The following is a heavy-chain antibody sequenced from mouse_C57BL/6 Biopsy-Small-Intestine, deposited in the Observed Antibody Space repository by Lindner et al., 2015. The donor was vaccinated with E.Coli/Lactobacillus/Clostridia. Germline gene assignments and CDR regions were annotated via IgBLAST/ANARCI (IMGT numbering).Heavy chain of an antibody. CDR1: GFTFSSYA. CDR3: ARHDSYNSWFAY. D-gene: IGHD2-4*01. CDR2: IDSNGIGT. Sequence: VQLQESGGGLVKPGGSLKLSCAASGFTFSSYAMSWFRQTPGKRLEWVAAIDSNGIGTYYPDTVKDRFTISRDNARNTLYLQMSSPRSEDTALYYCARHDSYNSWFAYWGQGTLVTVSA. J-gene: IGHJ3*01. V-gene: IGHV5-6-2*01.